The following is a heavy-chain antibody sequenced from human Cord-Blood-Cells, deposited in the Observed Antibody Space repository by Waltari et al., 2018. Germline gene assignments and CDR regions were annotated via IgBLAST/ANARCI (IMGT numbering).Heavy chain of an antibody. Sequence: EVQLVESGGGLVQPGGSLRLSWAASGFTFSAHGMGWVRQAPGKGLEGVANIKQDGSEKYYVDSVKGRFTISRDNAKNSLYLQMNSLRAEDTAVYYCARENDFWSGYYVDYWGQGTLVTVSS. D-gene: IGHD3-3*01. J-gene: IGHJ4*02. CDR3: ARENDFWSGYYVDY. V-gene: IGHV3-7*01. CDR2: IKQDGSEK. CDR1: GFTFSAHG.